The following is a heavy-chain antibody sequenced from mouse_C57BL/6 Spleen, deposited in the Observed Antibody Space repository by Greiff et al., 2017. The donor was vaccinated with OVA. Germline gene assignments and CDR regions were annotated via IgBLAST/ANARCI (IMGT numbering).Heavy chain of an antibody. D-gene: IGHD1-1*01. J-gene: IGHJ2*01. V-gene: IGHV5-6*01. CDR1: GFTFSSYG. CDR2: ISSGGSYT. Sequence: EVQLVESGGDLVKPGGSLKLSCAASGFTFSSYGMSWVRQTPDKRLEWVATISSGGSYTYYPDSVKGRFTISRDNAKNTLYLQMSSLKSEDTARDDCARQDYGSSYVNYFDYWGQGTTLTVSS. CDR3: ARQDYGSSYVNYFDY.